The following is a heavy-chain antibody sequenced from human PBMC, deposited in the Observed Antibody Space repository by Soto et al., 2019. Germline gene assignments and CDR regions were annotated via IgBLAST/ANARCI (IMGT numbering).Heavy chain of an antibody. Sequence: GGSLRLSCAASGFTFSSYWMSWVRQAPGKGLEWVANIKQDGSEKYYVDSVKGRFTISRDNAKNSLYLQMNSLRAEDTAVYYCARDRVAQQLVEMVYWFDPWGQGTLVTVSS. D-gene: IGHD6-6*01. V-gene: IGHV3-7*01. CDR2: IKQDGSEK. J-gene: IGHJ5*02. CDR1: GFTFSSYW. CDR3: ARDRVAQQLVEMVYWFDP.